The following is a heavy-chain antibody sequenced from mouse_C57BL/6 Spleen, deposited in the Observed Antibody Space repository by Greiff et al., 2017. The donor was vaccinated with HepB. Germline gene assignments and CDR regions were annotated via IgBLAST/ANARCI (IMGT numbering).Heavy chain of an antibody. CDR1: GFNIKDDY. V-gene: IGHV14-4*01. CDR2: IDPENGDT. J-gene: IGHJ3*01. CDR3: TTTVQGGFAY. D-gene: IGHD1-1*01. Sequence: EVQLQQSGAELVRPGASVKLSCTASGFNIKDDYMHWVKQRPEQGLEWIGWIDPENGDTEYASKFQGKATITADTSSNTAYLQLSSLTSEDTAVYYCTTTVQGGFAYWGQGTLVTVSA.